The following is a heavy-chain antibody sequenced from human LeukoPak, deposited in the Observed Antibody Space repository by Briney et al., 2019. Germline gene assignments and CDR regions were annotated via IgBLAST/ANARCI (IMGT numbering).Heavy chain of an antibody. J-gene: IGHJ4*02. D-gene: IGHD6-19*01. CDR1: GFTFSSYW. CDR2: LKQDGSEK. V-gene: IGHV3-7*01. CDR3: AREGYSSGNIDY. Sequence: GGSLRLSCAASGFTFSSYWMSWVRQAPGKRLEWVAILKQDGSEKYYVDSVKGRFTISRDNAKNSLYLQMNSLRAEDTAVYYCAREGYSSGNIDYWGQGTLVTVSS.